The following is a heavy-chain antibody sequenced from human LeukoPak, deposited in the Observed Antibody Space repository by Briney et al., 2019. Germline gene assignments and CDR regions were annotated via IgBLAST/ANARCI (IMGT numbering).Heavy chain of an antibody. D-gene: IGHD2-21*02. J-gene: IGHJ4*02. V-gene: IGHV3-23*01. Sequence: GGSLRLFCAASGFIFSNYALSWVRQAPGRGLQWVSTISDSGYSTYYADSVKGRFTISRDNSKNTLWLQMNSLTAEDTAIYFCLYCDGDWYVPLHYWGQGALVTVSS. CDR3: LYCDGDWYVPLHY. CDR1: GFIFSNYA. CDR2: ISDSGYST.